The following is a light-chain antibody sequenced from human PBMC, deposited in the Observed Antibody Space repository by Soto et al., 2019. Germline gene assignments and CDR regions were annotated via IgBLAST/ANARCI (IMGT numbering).Light chain of an antibody. CDR1: SSDVGAYNY. CDR3: SSWTSSGIVL. V-gene: IGLV2-14*01. Sequence: QSALTQPASVSGSPGQSITISCTGTSSDVGAYNYVSWYQQHPGKAPKLMIYDVSNRPSGVSNRFSGSKSGNTASLTISGLQADDEADYDCSSWTSSGIVLFGGGTKLTVL. J-gene: IGLJ2*01. CDR2: DVS.